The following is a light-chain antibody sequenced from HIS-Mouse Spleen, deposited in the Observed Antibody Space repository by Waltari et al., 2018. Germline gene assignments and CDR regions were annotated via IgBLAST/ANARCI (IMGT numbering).Light chain of an antibody. J-gene: IGLJ1*01. Sequence: QSALTQPASVSGSPGQSITLSCTGTSSDVGGYHYVSWYQQHTGKAPKLMISEVSNRPSGVSNRFSGSKSGNTASLTISGLQAEDEADYYCSSYTSSSTPYVFGTGTKVTVL. CDR3: SSYTSSSTPYV. V-gene: IGLV2-14*01. CDR1: SSDVGGYHY. CDR2: EVS.